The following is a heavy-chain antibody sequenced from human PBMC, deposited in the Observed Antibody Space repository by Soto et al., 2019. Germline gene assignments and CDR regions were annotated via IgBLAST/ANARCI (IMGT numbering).Heavy chain of an antibody. CDR1: GYTFTSYG. CDR2: ISAYNGNT. V-gene: IGHV1-18*01. D-gene: IGHD3-9*01. CDR3: ARDRYYDILTGYRSRFDP. J-gene: IGHJ5*02. Sequence: ASVKVSCKASGYTFTSYGISWVRQAPGQGLEWMGWISAYNGNTNYAQKLQGRVTMTTDTSTSTAYMELRSLRSDDTAVYYCARDRYYDILTGYRSRFDPWGQGTLVTVSS.